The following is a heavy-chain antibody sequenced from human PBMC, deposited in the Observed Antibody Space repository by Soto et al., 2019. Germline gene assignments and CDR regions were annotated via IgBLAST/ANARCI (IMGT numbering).Heavy chain of an antibody. Sequence: QVQLQESGPGLVKPSETLSLTCTVSGGSISSYYWSWIRQPPGKGLEWIGYFYYSGSTNHNPSLKSRVTISVDTSKTQFSLKLSSVTAADTAVYYCASTRRDGYTQWVFDYWGQGTLVTVSS. CDR1: GGSISSYY. CDR2: FYYSGST. V-gene: IGHV4-59*01. D-gene: IGHD5-12*01. CDR3: ASTRRDGYTQWVFDY. J-gene: IGHJ4*02.